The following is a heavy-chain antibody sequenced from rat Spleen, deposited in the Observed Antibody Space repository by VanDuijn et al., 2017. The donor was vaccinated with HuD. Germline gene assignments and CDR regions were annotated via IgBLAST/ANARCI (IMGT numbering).Heavy chain of an antibody. CDR2: ISYDGSST. D-gene: IGHD1-10*01. J-gene: IGHJ2*01. CDR3: TRPPYNNHFDY. V-gene: IGHV5-22*01. CDR1: GFTFSNYD. Sequence: EVQLVESDGDLVQPGRSLKLSCAASGFTFSNYDMAWVRQAPTKGLEWVASISYDGSSTYYGDSVKGRFTISRDNAKNTLYLQMNSLRSEDTATYYCTRPPYNNHFDYWGQGVMVTVSS.